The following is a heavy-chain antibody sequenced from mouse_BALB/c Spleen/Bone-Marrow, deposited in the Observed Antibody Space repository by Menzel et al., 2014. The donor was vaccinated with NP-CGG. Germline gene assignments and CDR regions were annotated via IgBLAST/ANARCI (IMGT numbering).Heavy chain of an antibody. D-gene: IGHD1-1*01. J-gene: IGHJ4*01. V-gene: IGHV2-9*02. CDR1: GFSLXSYG. Sequence: VQGVESGPGLVAPSQSLSITCTVSGFSLXSYGVHWVRQPPGKGLEWLGVIWAGGSTNYNSALMSRLSISKDNSKSQVFLKMNSLQTDDTAMYYCARDYGSSYYAMDYWGQGTSVTVSS. CDR2: IWAGGST. CDR3: ARDYGSSYYAMDY.